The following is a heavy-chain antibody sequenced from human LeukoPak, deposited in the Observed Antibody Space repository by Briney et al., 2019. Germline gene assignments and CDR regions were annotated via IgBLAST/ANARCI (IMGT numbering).Heavy chain of an antibody. CDR3: AKDVNHIAAAGTGLYFDY. D-gene: IGHD6-13*01. CDR2: ISYDGSNK. J-gene: IGHJ4*02. V-gene: IGHV3-30*18. CDR1: GFTFSNYG. Sequence: GGSLRLSCAASGFTFSNYGMGWVRQAPGKGLEWVAVISYDGSNKYYADSVKGRFTISRDNSKNTLYLQMNSLRAEDTAVYYCAKDVNHIAAAGTGLYFDYWGQGTLVTVSS.